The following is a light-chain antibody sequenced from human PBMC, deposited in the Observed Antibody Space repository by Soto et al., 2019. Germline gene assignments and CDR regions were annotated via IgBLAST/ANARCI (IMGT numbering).Light chain of an antibody. CDR1: SSDVGSYNL. CDR2: EGS. J-gene: IGLJ1*01. CDR3: CSYAGSSYV. V-gene: IGLV2-23*01. Sequence: QSALTQPASVSGSPGQSITISCTGTSSDVGSYNLVSWYQQHPGKAPKLMIYEGSRRPSGVSNRFSGSKSGNTASLTISGLQAEYEADYYCCSYAGSSYVVGTGTMVTDL.